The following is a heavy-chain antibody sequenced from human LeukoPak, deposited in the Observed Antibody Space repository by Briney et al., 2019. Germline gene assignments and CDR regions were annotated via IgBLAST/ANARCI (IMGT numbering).Heavy chain of an antibody. CDR3: AAKGHSGWENWFDP. Sequence: GGSLRLSCAASGFSFSSYAMNWVRRAPGKGLEWVSTISDNTYYADSVKGRFTISRDNSKNTLYLQMNSLRVEDTAVYYCAAKGHSGWENWFDPWGQGTLVIVSS. J-gene: IGHJ5*02. D-gene: IGHD6-19*01. CDR1: GFSFSSYA. V-gene: IGHV3-23*01. CDR2: ISDNT.